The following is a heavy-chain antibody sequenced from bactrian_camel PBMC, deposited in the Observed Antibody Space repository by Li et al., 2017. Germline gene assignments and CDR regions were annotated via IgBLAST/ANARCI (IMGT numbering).Heavy chain of an antibody. CDR1: GLTVSLFC. V-gene: IGHV3S53*01. J-gene: IGHJ4*01. CDR2: LAAGGRT. Sequence: VQLVESGGGSVQAGGSLRLSCAASGLTVSLFCMGWSRQVPGKEREGVAALAAGGRTNYAESVKGRFIISQDNIKNTVDLQMYSLKPEDTATYLCAAGPLFTGGVGSSKRDCRYEYWGRGTQVTVS. D-gene: IGHD2*01. CDR3: AAGPLFTGGVGSSKRDCRYEY.